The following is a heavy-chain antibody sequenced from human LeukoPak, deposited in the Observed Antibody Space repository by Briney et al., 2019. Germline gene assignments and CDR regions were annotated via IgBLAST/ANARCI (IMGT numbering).Heavy chain of an antibody. V-gene: IGHV3-23*01. CDR2: ISGSGGST. Sequence: GGSLRLSCAASGFTFSSYAMSWVRQAPGKGLEWVSAISGSGGSTYYADSVKGRFTISRDNSKNTLYLQMNSLRAEDTAVYYCAKDSAYYGYFAGYSPFDYWGQGTLVTVSS. D-gene: IGHD3-22*01. CDR3: AKDSAYYGYFAGYSPFDY. J-gene: IGHJ4*02. CDR1: GFTFSSYA.